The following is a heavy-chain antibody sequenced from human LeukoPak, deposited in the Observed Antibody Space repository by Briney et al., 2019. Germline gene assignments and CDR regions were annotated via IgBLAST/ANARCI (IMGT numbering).Heavy chain of an antibody. CDR1: GFIIFKSW. D-gene: IGHD3-22*01. J-gene: IGHJ3*02. CDR3: ARVAGEASGYHPFDI. CDR2: IKQDASET. Sequence: GGSLSLSCAASGFIIFKSWMTWVRQAPGKGLEWVAIIKQDASETYYLDSVKGRFTTSRDNAKNSIYLHMTRLRVEDTAVYYCARVAGEASGYHPFDIWGQGTMVTASS. V-gene: IGHV3-7*01.